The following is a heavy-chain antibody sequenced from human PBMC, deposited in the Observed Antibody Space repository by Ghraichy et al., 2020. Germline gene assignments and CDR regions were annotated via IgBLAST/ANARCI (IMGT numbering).Heavy chain of an antibody. Sequence: GGSLRLSCAATGFTVSNSYMSWVRQAPGKGLEWVSVVYSGGSAYYADSVKGRFTVSRDNSMNTMFLQMNSLRAEDTAVYYCARVLIYCSGGTCYRSDAFDILGQGTMVPVAS. J-gene: IGHJ3*02. CDR1: GFTVSNSY. CDR3: ARVLIYCSGGTCYRSDAFDI. D-gene: IGHD2-15*01. V-gene: IGHV3-66*01. CDR2: VYSGGSA.